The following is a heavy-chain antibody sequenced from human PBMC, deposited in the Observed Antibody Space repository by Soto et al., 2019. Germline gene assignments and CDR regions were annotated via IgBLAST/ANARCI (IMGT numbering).Heavy chain of an antibody. CDR3: ARPYCSSSACHLYLYALGV. CDR1: GFTFSTSA. V-gene: IGHV3-30-3*01. J-gene: IGHJ6*02. CDR2: ISSDGSKA. D-gene: IGHD2-2*01. Sequence: QVQLVESGGGVVQPGRSLRLTCAASGFTFSTSAMHWVRQAPGKGPEWVAVISSDGSKAYYAESVRGRFTISRDNSKDTLFLQMNSLRAEDTAVYHCARPYCSSSACHLYLYALGVWGQGTTVTVSS.